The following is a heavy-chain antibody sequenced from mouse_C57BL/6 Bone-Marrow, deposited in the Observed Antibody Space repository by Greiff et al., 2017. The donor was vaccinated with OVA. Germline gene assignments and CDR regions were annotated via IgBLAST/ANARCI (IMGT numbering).Heavy chain of an antibody. CDR2: IRLKSDNYAT. Sequence: EVHLVESGGGLVQPGGSMKLSCVASGFTFSNYWMNWVRQSPEKGLEWVAQIRLKSDNYATHYAESVKGRFTISRDDSKSSVYLQMNNLRAEDTGISYCAWYGNYGLRFPHWGQGTTLTVSS. V-gene: IGHV6-3*01. D-gene: IGHD2-10*02. CDR1: GFTFSNYW. CDR3: AWYGNYGLRFPH. J-gene: IGHJ2*01.